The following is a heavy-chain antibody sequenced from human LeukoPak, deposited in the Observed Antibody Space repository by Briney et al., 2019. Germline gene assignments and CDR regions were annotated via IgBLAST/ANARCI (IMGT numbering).Heavy chain of an antibody. J-gene: IGHJ6*02. CDR2: MNPSGGST. D-gene: IGHD5-18*01. V-gene: IGHV1-46*01. CDR1: GYTFTSYG. Sequence: ASVKVSCKASGYTFTSYGISWVRQAPGQGLEWMGIMNPSGGSTSYAQKFQGRVTMTRDTSTSTVYMELSSLRSEDTAVYYCARAHKGGYSYGYSYYYGMDVWGQGTTVTVSS. CDR3: ARAHKGGYSYGYSYYYGMDV.